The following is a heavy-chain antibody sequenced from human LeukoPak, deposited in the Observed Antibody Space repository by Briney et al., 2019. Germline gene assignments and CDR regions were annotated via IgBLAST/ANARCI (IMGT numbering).Heavy chain of an antibody. CDR2: ISGSGSTI. CDR3: ARRYTSGWTFDY. J-gene: IGHJ4*02. D-gene: IGHD6-25*01. CDR1: GFTFSDYY. V-gene: IGHV3-11*01. Sequence: GGSLRLSGAVSGFTFSDYYMSWIRQAPGKGLEWVSYISGSGSTIYYADSVKGRFTISRDNAKNSLYLQMDSLRAEDTAVYYCARRYTSGWTFDYWGQGTLVTVS.